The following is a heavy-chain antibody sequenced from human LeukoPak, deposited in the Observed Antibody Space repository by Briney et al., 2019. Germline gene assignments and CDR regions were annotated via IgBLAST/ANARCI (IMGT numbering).Heavy chain of an antibody. V-gene: IGHV1-2*02. CDR3: ARDLGGYYGSGSYPNWFDP. D-gene: IGHD3-10*01. Sequence: ASVKVSCKASGYTFTSFGLSWVRQAPGQGLEWMGWINTKTGATNLAPKFQGRITMTRDTSVNTAYIEVSRLTSDDTAVYYCARDLGGYYGSGSYPNWFDPWGQGTLVTVSS. J-gene: IGHJ5*02. CDR2: INTKTGAT. CDR1: GYTFTSFG.